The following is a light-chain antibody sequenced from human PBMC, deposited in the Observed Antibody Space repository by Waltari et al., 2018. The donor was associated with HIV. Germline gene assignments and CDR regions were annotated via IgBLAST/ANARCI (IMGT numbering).Light chain of an antibody. Sequence: EIVLTQSPATLSLSPGERATLSCRASQSVSNFLAWYQHKSGQAPRLLIFDASNRATGIPARFSGSGSGTDFTLTISSLEPEDFAVYYCRQRSDWRRLTFGGGTKLEIK. CDR2: DAS. CDR1: QSVSNF. V-gene: IGKV3-11*01. CDR3: RQRSDWRRLT. J-gene: IGKJ4*01.